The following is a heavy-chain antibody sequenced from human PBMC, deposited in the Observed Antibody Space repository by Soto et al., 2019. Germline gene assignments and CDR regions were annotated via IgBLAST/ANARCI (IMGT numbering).Heavy chain of an antibody. Sequence: PGESLKISCKGSGYSFTSYWIGLVRQMPGKGLEWMGIIYPGDSDTRYSPSFQGQVTISADKSISTAYLQWSSLKASDTAMYYCARRGECSSTSCYAWFDPWGQGTLVTVSS. D-gene: IGHD2-2*01. CDR2: IYPGDSDT. CDR1: GYSFTSYW. CDR3: ARRGECSSTSCYAWFDP. V-gene: IGHV5-51*01. J-gene: IGHJ5*02.